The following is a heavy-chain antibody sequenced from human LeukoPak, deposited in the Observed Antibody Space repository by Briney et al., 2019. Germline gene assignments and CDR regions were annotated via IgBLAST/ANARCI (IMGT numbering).Heavy chain of an antibody. CDR3: MTELLGY. CDR1: GFSFSSYW. CDR2: IRGDGNEK. V-gene: IGHV3-7*03. Sequence: PGGSLRLSCAASGFSFSSYWMTWVRQAPGRGLEFVANIRGDGNEKYYMDSMKGRLTISRDNAKNSLFLQMSGLRVEDTAVYYCMTELLGYRGQGTLVTVSS. D-gene: IGHD1-14*01. J-gene: IGHJ4*02.